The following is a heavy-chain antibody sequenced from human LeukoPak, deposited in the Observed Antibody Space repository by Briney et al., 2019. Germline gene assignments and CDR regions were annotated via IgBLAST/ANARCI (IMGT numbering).Heavy chain of an antibody. J-gene: IGHJ5*02. CDR3: SRGSRFAP. CDR1: GYSFNIYE. V-gene: IGHV1-8*01. CDR2: VNPNSGDT. Sequence: ASVKVSCKTSGYSFNIYEINWVRQATGQGLEWMGWVNPNSGDTDYAQKFQGRLTMTRNTSISTAYMELSGLRLEDTAVYYCSRGSRFAPWGQGTQVTVSS.